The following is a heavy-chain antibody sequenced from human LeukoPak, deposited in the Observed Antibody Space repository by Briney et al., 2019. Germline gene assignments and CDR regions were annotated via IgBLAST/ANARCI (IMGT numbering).Heavy chain of an antibody. CDR2: IIPIFGTA. J-gene: IGHJ6*02. Sequence: GSSVKVSCKASGGTFSSYAISWVRQAPGQGLEWLGGIIPIFGTANYAQKFQGRVTITADKSTSTAYMELSSLRSEDTAVYYCARHSPHYYYYGMDVWGQGTTVTVSS. CDR3: ARHSPHYYYYGMDV. V-gene: IGHV1-69*06. D-gene: IGHD5-18*01. CDR1: GGTFSSYA.